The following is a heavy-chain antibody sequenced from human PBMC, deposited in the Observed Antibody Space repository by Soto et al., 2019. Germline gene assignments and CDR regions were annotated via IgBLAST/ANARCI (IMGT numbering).Heavy chain of an antibody. J-gene: IGHJ4*02. CDR2: IWYDGSNK. CDR1: GFTFSSYG. CDR3: ARDWDAAAGALDY. V-gene: IGHV3-33*01. Sequence: QVQLVESGGGVVQPGRSLRLSCAASGFTFSSYGMHWVRQAPGKGLEWVAVIWYDGSNKYYADSVKGRFTISRDNSKNPLYLQMNSLRAEDTAVYYCARDWDAAAGALDYWGQGTLVTVSS. D-gene: IGHD6-13*01.